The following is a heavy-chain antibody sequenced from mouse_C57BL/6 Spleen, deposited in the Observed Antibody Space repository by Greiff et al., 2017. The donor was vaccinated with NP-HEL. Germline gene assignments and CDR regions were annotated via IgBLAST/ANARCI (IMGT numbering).Heavy chain of an antibody. V-gene: IGHV1-20*01. Sequence: EVQLQQSGPELVKPGDSVKISCKASGYSFTGYFMNWVMQSHGKSLEWIGRINPYNGDTFYNQKFKGKATLTVDKSSSTAHMELRSLTSEDSAVYYCARGDYSNSPVAYWGQGTLVTVSA. J-gene: IGHJ3*01. CDR1: GYSFTGYF. CDR2: INPYNGDT. D-gene: IGHD2-5*01. CDR3: ARGDYSNSPVAY.